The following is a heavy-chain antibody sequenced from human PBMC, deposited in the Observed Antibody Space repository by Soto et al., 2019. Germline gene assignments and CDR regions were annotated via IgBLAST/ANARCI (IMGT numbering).Heavy chain of an antibody. CDR2: IYYSGST. J-gene: IGHJ6*02. Sequence: PSETLSLTCTVSGGSISGGGYYWSWIRQHPGKGLEWIGYIYYSGSTYYNPSLKSRVTTSVDTSKNQFSLKLSSVTAADTAVYYCARDGGDYLNYYYGMDVWGQGTTVTVSS. V-gene: IGHV4-31*03. CDR3: ARDGGDYLNYYYGMDV. D-gene: IGHD4-17*01. CDR1: GGSISGGGYY.